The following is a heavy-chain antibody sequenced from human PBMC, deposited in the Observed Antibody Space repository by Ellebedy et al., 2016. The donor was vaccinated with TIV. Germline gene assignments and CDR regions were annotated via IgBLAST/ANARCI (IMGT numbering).Heavy chain of an antibody. V-gene: IGHV1-2*02. D-gene: IGHD6-13*01. CDR2: IDPDSGGT. CDR3: ARVVGGLAAAGSYDY. J-gene: IGHJ4*02. Sequence: AASVKVSCKASGYTFTAYYIHWVRRAPGQGLEWMGWIDPDSGGTVYAQKFQGRVTMTRDTSVSTAYVEVTRLTSDDTAVYFCARVVGGLAAAGSYDYWGQGTLATVSS. CDR1: GYTFTAYY.